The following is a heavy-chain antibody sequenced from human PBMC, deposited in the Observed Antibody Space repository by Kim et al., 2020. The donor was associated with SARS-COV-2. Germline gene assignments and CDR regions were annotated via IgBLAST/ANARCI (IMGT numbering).Heavy chain of an antibody. J-gene: IGHJ6*02. V-gene: IGHV3-53*01. CDR1: GFTVSSNY. CDR3: ARDRLGIDMVRGAANYYYYYGMDV. Sequence: GGSLRLSCAASGFTVSSNYMSWVRQAPGKGLEWVSVIYSGGSTYYADSVKGRFTISRDNSKNTLYLQMNSLRAEDTAVYYCARDRLGIDMVRGAANYYYYYGMDVWGQGTTVTVSS. CDR2: IYSGGST. D-gene: IGHD3-10*01.